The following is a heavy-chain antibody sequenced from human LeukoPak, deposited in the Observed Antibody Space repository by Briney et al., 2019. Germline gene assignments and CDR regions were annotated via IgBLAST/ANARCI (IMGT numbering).Heavy chain of an antibody. CDR1: GYTFTSYA. CDR2: INTNTGNP. CDR3: ARGLSDSSGYYSDYYYYYYMDV. Sequence: ASVKVSCKASGYTFTSYAMNWVRQAPGQGLEWMGWINTNTGNPTYAQGFTGRFVFSLDTSVSTAYLQISSLKAEDTAVYYCARGLSDSSGYYSDYYYYYYMDVWGKGTTVTVSS. J-gene: IGHJ6*03. V-gene: IGHV7-4-1*02. D-gene: IGHD3-22*01.